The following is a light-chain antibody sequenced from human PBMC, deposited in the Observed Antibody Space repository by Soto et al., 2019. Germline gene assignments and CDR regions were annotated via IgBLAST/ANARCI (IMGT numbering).Light chain of an antibody. V-gene: IGLV2-14*01. J-gene: IGLJ1*01. CDR3: CSCTSTHTRV. Sequence: QSVLTQPASVSGSPGQSITISCTGTSSDVGGYDFVSWYQHHPGKAPKLIIYDVNNRPSGLSNRFSGSKSGNTASLTISGLQNEDEADYFCCSCTSTHTRVFGTGTKVTVL. CDR1: SSDVGGYDF. CDR2: DVN.